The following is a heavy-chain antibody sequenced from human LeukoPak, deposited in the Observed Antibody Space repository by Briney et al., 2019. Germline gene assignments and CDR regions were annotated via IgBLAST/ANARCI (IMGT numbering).Heavy chain of an antibody. CDR3: ARDTIVTDYYYYGMDV. V-gene: IGHV1-46*01. J-gene: IGHJ6*02. Sequence: ASVTVSCKVSGYTLTELSMHWVRQAPGQGLEWMGIINPSGGSTSYAQKFQGRVTMTRDTSTSTVYMELSSLRSEDTAVYYCARDTIVTDYYYYGMDVWGQGTTVTVSS. CDR2: INPSGGST. D-gene: IGHD3-3*01. CDR1: GYTLTELS.